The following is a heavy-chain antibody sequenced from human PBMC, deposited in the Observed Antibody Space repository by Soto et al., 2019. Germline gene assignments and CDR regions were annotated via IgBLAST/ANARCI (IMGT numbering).Heavy chain of an antibody. CDR3: AKYTSGPAGFDC. Sequence: EVQLVESGGGLVQPGGSLRLSCAASGFTFSSYWMHWVRQAPGKGLVWVSRINSDGSSTSYADSVKGRFTLSRDNAKNTLYLQMNSLRAEDTAVYYCAKYTSGPAGFDCWGQGTLVTVSS. CDR2: INSDGSST. J-gene: IGHJ4*02. D-gene: IGHD6-19*01. CDR1: GFTFSSYW. V-gene: IGHV3-74*01.